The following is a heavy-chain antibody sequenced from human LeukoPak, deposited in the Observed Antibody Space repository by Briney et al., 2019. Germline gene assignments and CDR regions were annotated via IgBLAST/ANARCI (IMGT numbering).Heavy chain of an antibody. J-gene: IGHJ4*02. CDR1: GYTFSDFY. Sequence: ASVKVSCKASGYTFSDFYIHWVGQAPGQGLEYVGWITPKSGDTYSPQRFQGRVTMTRDASISTAYMELSSLRSDDTAVYFCARVRLADERAWAYWGQGTLVTVSS. CDR3: ARVRLADERAWAY. V-gene: IGHV1-2*02. D-gene: IGHD3-3*02. CDR2: ITPKSGDT.